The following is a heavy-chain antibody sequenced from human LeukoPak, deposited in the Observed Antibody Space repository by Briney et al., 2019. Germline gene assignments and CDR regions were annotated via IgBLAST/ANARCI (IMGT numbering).Heavy chain of an antibody. CDR3: GGSGSYYTPSYY. CDR1: DFPVSDNY. J-gene: IGHJ4*02. Sequence: PGGSLRLSCATSDFPVSDNYMSWVRQAPGRGLEWVSVISNDGVTDYADSVKGRFTISRDDSNDTVFRQMSSLRPEDTAVYYCGGSGSYYTPSYYWGQGTLVTVSS. CDR2: ISNDGVT. D-gene: IGHD3-10*01. V-gene: IGHV3-53*01.